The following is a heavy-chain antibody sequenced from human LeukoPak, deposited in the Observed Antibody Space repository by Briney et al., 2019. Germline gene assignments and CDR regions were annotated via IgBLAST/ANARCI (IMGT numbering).Heavy chain of an antibody. V-gene: IGHV4-4*07. J-gene: IGHJ4*02. Sequence: SETLSLTCTVSGVSITNYYWAWNRQPAGKGLEWIGRMYISGSTNYNPALKSRVTISIDKTKNQFSLRLRSVTAADTAVYYCARDYLVGAPLDSWGQGILVTVSS. CDR1: GVSITNYY. CDR3: ARDYLVGAPLDS. CDR2: MYISGST. D-gene: IGHD1-26*01.